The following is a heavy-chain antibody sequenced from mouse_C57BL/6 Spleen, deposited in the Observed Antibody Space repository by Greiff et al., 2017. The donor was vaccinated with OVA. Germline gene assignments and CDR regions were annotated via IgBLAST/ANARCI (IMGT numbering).Heavy chain of an antibody. Sequence: VQLQQSGPELVKPGDSVKISCKASGYSFTGYFMNWVMQSHGKSPEWIGRINPYNGDTFYNQKFKGKATLTVDKSSSTAHMELRSLTSEDSAVYYCARDYSNYVWFAYWGQGTLVTVSA. J-gene: IGHJ3*01. V-gene: IGHV1-20*01. CDR1: GYSFTGYF. CDR2: INPYNGDT. CDR3: ARDYSNYVWFAY. D-gene: IGHD2-5*01.